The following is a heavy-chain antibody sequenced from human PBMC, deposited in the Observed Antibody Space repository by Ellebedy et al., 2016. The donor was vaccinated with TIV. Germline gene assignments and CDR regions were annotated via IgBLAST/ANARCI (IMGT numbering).Heavy chain of an antibody. D-gene: IGHD3-22*01. V-gene: IGHV4-30-2*01. Sequence: SETLSLXXAVSGDSISSGGYSWSWIRQPPGKGLEWIGYIYHSGKTYYNPSLKSRVTISVDRPQNQFSVRLNSVTAADTAVYYCAKVRNYYDSSGYYWPYNWFDPWGQGTLVTVSS. CDR3: AKVRNYYDSSGYYWPYNWFDP. CDR2: IYHSGKT. J-gene: IGHJ5*02. CDR1: GDSISSGGYS.